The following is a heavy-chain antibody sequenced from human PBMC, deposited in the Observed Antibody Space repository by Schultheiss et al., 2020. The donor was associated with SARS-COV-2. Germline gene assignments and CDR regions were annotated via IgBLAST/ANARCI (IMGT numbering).Heavy chain of an antibody. D-gene: IGHD6-6*01. CDR1: GGSISSYY. CDR3: ARARSSSSPLYHYYYMDV. J-gene: IGHJ6*03. Sequence: SQTLSLTCTVSGGSISSYYWSWIRQPPGKGLEWIGYMYNSGSTNYNPSLKSRVTISVDTSKNQFSLKLSSVTAADTAVYYCARARSSSSPLYHYYYMDVWGKGTTVTVSS. V-gene: IGHV4-59*01. CDR2: MYNSGST.